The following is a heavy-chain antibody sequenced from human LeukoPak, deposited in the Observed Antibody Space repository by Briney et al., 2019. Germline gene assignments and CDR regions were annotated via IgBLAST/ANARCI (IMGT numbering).Heavy chain of an antibody. CDR2: ISGSGSTI. CDR3: ARDPNYGSGSWDAFDI. CDR1: GFTFSSIE. J-gene: IGHJ3*02. D-gene: IGHD3-10*01. Sequence: PGGSLRPSCAASGFTFSSIEMNWVRQAPGKGLEGGSYISGSGSTIYYADSVKGRFTISRDNANNSLYLQMNSPRAEDTAVYYCARDPNYGSGSWDAFDIWGRGTMVTVSS. V-gene: IGHV3-48*03.